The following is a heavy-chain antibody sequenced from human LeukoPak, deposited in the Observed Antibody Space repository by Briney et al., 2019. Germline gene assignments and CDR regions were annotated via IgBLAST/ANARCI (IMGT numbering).Heavy chain of an antibody. Sequence: GGSLRLSCAASGFTFSSYAMSWVRQAPGKGLEWVSAISGSGGSTYYADSVKGRFTISRDNSKNTLYLQMYSLRAEDTAVYYCAKDSSPYYYYGMDVWGQGTTVTVSS. J-gene: IGHJ6*02. V-gene: IGHV3-23*01. D-gene: IGHD6-6*01. CDR2: ISGSGGST. CDR1: GFTFSSYA. CDR3: AKDSSPYYYYGMDV.